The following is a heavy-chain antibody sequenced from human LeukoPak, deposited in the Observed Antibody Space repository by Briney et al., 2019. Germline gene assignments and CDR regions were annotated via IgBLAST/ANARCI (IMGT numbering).Heavy chain of an antibody. CDR2: TSVHSGNP. Sequence: GASVKVSCKASGYSFRKYDISWVRQAPGQGLEWMGWTSVHSGNPKYAQKFQGRVTITRDTSISTAYMELSSLRSEDTAVYYCARVDGSPDYWGQGTLVTVSS. J-gene: IGHJ4*02. CDR3: ARVDGSPDY. CDR1: GYSFRKYD. D-gene: IGHD2-15*01. V-gene: IGHV1-8*03.